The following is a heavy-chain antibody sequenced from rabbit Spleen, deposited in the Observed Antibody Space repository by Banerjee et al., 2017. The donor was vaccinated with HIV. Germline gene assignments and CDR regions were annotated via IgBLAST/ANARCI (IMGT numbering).Heavy chain of an antibody. J-gene: IGHJ6*01. D-gene: IGHD4-2*01. Sequence: QSLEESGGDLVKPGASLTLTCKASGFSFSNTYYMCWVRQAPGKGLEWIGCINTGSSGYTDYASWAKGRFTIPRSTSLNTVTLQLNSLTAADTATYFCARNVAGVAGWDLWGQGTLVTVS. CDR2: INTGSSGYT. V-gene: IGHV1S40*01. CDR3: ARNVAGVAGWDL. CDR1: GFSFSNTYY.